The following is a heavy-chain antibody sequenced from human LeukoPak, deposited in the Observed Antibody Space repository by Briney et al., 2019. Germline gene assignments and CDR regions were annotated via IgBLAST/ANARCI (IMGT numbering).Heavy chain of an antibody. V-gene: IGHV4-39*01. CDR2: VFHTGGT. D-gene: IGHD5-12*01. CDR3: AMMSQKWIFVK. CDR1: GGSIKSNSSY. J-gene: IGHJ4*02. Sequence: PSETLSLTCTVSGGSIKSNSSYWVWIRQPPRKGLEWIGHVFHTGGTYSNSSLKSRLTLSVDTSRNQFSLSLRYVTAADTALYYCAMMSQKWIFVKWGQGTQVTVSS.